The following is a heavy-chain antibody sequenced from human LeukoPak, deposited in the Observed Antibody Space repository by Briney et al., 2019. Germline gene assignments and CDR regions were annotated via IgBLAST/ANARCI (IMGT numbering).Heavy chain of an antibody. D-gene: IGHD5-18*01. Sequence: GASVKVSCTASGGTFSSYAISWVRQAPGQGLEWMGRIIPILGIANYAQKFQGRVTITADKSTSTAYMELSSLRSEDTAVYYCASRVGTASYYFDYWGQGTLVTVSS. CDR3: ASRVGTASYYFDY. CDR2: IIPILGIA. CDR1: GGTFSSYA. J-gene: IGHJ4*02. V-gene: IGHV1-69*04.